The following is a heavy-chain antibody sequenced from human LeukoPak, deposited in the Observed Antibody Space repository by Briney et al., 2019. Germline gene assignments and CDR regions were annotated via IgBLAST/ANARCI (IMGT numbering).Heavy chain of an antibody. CDR2: FYCSGST. J-gene: IGHJ5*02. V-gene: IGHV4-31*03. CDR3: ARDSRGSGYLNWFDP. CDR1: GGSISSGGYY. Sequence: PSETLSLTCTVSGGSISSGGYYWRWIRQHPGKGLEWVGYFYCSGSTYYNPSLKSRVTISVDTSKNQFSLKLSSVTAADTAVYYCARDSRGSGYLNWFDPWGQGTLVTVSS. D-gene: IGHD3-3*01.